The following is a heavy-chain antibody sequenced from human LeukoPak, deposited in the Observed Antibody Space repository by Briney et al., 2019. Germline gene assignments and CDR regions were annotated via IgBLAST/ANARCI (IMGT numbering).Heavy chain of an antibody. J-gene: IGHJ5*02. V-gene: IGHV4-34*01. CDR1: GGSISSYY. Sequence: SETLSLTCTVSGGSISSYYWSWIRQPPGKGLEWIGEINHSGSTNYNPSLKSRVTISVDTSKNQFSLKLSSVTAADTAVSYCARVFVFRIAAASYNWFDPWGQGTLVTVSS. CDR3: ARVFVFRIAAASYNWFDP. D-gene: IGHD6-13*01. CDR2: INHSGST.